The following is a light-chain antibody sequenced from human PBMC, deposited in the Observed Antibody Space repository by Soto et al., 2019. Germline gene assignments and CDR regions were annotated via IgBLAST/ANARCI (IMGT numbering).Light chain of an antibody. J-gene: IGKJ1*01. Sequence: DIQMTQSPSTLSGSGGDRVTITCRASQTISSCLAWYQQKPGKAPKLLIYKASTLKSGVTSRFRGSGSGTEFTLPISSLQPDDFATYYCQHYNSYSAAFGQGNKVELK. CDR1: QTISSC. V-gene: IGKV1-5*03. CDR2: KAS. CDR3: QHYNSYSAA.